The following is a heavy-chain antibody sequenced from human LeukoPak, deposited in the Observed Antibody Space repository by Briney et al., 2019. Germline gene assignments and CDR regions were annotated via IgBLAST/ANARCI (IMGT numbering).Heavy chain of an antibody. Sequence: SETLSLTCAVSGGSISSGGYSWSWIRQPPGKGLEWIGYIYHSGSTYYNPSLKSRVTISVDRSKNQFSLKLSSVTAADTAVYYCARGRGGYSYGYHFDYWGQGTQVTVSS. J-gene: IGHJ4*02. D-gene: IGHD5-18*01. V-gene: IGHV4-30-2*01. CDR1: GGSISSGGYS. CDR3: ARGRGGYSYGYHFDY. CDR2: IYHSGST.